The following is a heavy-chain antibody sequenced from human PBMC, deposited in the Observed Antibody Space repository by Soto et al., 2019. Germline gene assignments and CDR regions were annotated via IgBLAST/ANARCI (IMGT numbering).Heavy chain of an antibody. D-gene: IGHD5-12*01. V-gene: IGHV4-4*02. J-gene: IGHJ4*02. Sequence: HSWSPALGRAVSRDSVSRREVGGWVRQAPGQGLEWIGDIQHSGTTTYNPSLKSRVTISLDRTNNPFSLKLTSVTAADTAVHYCARRPSSYWYVFDYRGQGTLVTVSS. CDR1: RDSVSRREV. CDR2: IQHSGTT. CDR3: ARRPSSYWYVFDY.